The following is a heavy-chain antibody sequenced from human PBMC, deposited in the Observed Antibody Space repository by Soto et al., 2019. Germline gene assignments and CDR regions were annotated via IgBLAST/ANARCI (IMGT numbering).Heavy chain of an antibody. Sequence: SETLSLTCAVYGGSFSGYYWSWIRQPPGKGLEWIGEINHSGNINYNPSLKSRVTISVDTSKNQFSLKLRSVTAADTAIYYCARGNGMILALQGDAPDKYYLDSWSQGTLVTVSS. CDR1: GGSFSGYY. CDR2: INHSGNI. CDR3: ARGNGMILALQGDAPDKYYLDS. J-gene: IGHJ4*02. D-gene: IGHD3-22*01. V-gene: IGHV4-34*01.